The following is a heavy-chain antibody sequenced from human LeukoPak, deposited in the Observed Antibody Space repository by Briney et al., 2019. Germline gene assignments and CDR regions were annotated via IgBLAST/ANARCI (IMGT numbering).Heavy chain of an antibody. CDR3: ARHTALFDY. J-gene: IGHJ4*02. V-gene: IGHV4-39*01. CDR2: IYYSGST. CDR1: SGSISSSSYY. D-gene: IGHD2-21*02. Sequence: SETLSLTCTVSSGSISSSSYYWGWIRQPPGKGLEWIGSIYYSGSTYYNPSLKSRVTISVDTSKNQFSLKLSSVTAADTAVYYCARHTALFDYWGQGTLVTVSS.